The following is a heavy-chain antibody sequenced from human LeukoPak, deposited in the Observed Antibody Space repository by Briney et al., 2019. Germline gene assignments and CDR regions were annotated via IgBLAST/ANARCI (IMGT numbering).Heavy chain of an antibody. CDR1: GFTFSDYY. Sequence: GGSLRLSCAASGFTFSDYYMSWIRQAPGKGLEWVAVIWYDGSNKYYADSVKGRFTISRDNSKNTLYLQMNSLRAEDTAVYYCAKELSSGWYYFDYWGQGTLVTVSS. CDR3: AKELSSGWYYFDY. J-gene: IGHJ4*02. D-gene: IGHD6-19*01. V-gene: IGHV3-33*06. CDR2: IWYDGSNK.